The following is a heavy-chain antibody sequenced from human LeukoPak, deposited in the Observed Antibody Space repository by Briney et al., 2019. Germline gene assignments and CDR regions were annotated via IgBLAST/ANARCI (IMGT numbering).Heavy chain of an antibody. CDR1: GDSVSRSDSY. J-gene: IGHJ1*01. CDR2: IYYSGRT. V-gene: IGHV4-39*01. CDR3: ARRRYYDSSGYLE. D-gene: IGHD3-22*01. Sequence: SETLSLTCTIFGDSVSRSDSYWDWIRQPQGKGLEWIGTIYYSGRTYYSPSLKSRVTLSVDMSNNQFSLTLSSVTAADTALYFCARRRYYDSSGYLEWGQGTLVTVSS.